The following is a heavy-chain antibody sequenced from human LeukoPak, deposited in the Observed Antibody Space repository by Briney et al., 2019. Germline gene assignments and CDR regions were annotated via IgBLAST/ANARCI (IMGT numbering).Heavy chain of an antibody. Sequence: GASVKVSCKASGHTFTDYYIYWVRQAPGQGLGWMGWINPNSGDTNYAQKFQGRVTMTRDTSISTTYMELSGLTFDDTAVYYCALEQWLVVYFHYWGQGTLVTVSS. D-gene: IGHD6-19*01. CDR3: ALEQWLVVYFHY. J-gene: IGHJ4*02. CDR2: INPNSGDT. CDR1: GHTFTDYY. V-gene: IGHV1-2*02.